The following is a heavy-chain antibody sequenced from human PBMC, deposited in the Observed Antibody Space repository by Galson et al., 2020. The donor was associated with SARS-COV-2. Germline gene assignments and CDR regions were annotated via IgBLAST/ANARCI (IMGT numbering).Heavy chain of an antibody. D-gene: IGHD3-3*01. J-gene: IGHJ4*02. CDR2: IFSNDEK. CDR3: ARIKRRGYDFWSGYSHFDY. Sequence: SGPTLVKPTETLTLTCTVSGFSLSNDRMGVSWIRQPPGKALEWLAHIFSNDEKSYSTSLKSRLTISKDTSKSQVVLTMTNMDPVDTATYYCARIKRRGYDFWSGYSHFDYWGQGTLVTVSS. CDR1: GFSLSNDRMG. V-gene: IGHV2-26*01.